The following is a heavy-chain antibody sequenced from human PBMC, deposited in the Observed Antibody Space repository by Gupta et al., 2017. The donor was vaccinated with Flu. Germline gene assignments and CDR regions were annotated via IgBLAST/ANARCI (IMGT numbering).Heavy chain of an antibody. Sequence: EVQLVQSRAEVKKSGESLTISCRGSGFDFDNNWIGWARQVPGRGLEWAGVIYPSSSDVRYSPSFQGRVTISADRSSKTIFLQWLSVQASDSGIYYCARPDYDGLGYYFIDNWGQGTLVTVSS. CDR3: ARPDYDGLGYYFIDN. D-gene: IGHD3-22*01. V-gene: IGHV5-51*03. CDR1: GFDFDNNW. J-gene: IGHJ4*02. CDR2: IYPSSSDV.